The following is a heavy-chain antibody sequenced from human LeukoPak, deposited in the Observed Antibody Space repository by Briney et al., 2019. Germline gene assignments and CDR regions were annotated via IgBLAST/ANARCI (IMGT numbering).Heavy chain of an antibody. CDR3: ARHLFDSSGYYLDY. V-gene: IGHV5-51*01. D-gene: IGHD3-22*01. CDR1: GYSFTSYS. CDR2: IYPGDSDP. J-gene: IGHJ4*02. Sequence: GESLKISCKGSGYSFTSYSIGWVRQMPGKGLEWMGIIYPGDSDPRYSPSFQGQVTISADKYISTAYLQWSSLKASDTTTYYCARHLFDSSGYYLDYWGQGTLVTVSS.